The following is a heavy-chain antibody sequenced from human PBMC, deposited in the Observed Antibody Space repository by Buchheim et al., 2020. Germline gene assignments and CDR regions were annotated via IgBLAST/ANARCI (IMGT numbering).Heavy chain of an antibody. CDR2: ISNDGSNK. D-gene: IGHD2-2*02. V-gene: IGHV3-30*04. CDR3: ARVFDTYYFDY. J-gene: IGHJ4*02. CDR1: GFTFSTYA. Sequence: QVQLVESGGGVVQPGRSLRLSCAASGFTFSTYAMHWVRQAPGRGLDWVALISNDGSNKYYADSVKGRFTISRDNSKHTGYLQMNSLRPEDTAVFYCARVFDTYYFDYWGQGT.